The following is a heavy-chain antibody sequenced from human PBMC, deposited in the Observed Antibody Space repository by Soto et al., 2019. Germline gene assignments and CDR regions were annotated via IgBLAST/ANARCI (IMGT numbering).Heavy chain of an antibody. V-gene: IGHV3-33*01. J-gene: IGHJ6*02. CDR1: GFTFNTYG. Sequence: QEQLVESGGGVVQPGRSLRLSCAASGFTFNTYGMHWVRQVPGKGLQWVAVIWYDGGTKYYADSVRGRFTVSRDNSKNTLYLQMNSLRDEVTAVYYCARIDCTGNNCNPYYHYGMDVWGQGTTVTVSS. CDR3: ARIDCTGNNCNPYYHYGMDV. CDR2: IWYDGGTK. D-gene: IGHD2-8*02.